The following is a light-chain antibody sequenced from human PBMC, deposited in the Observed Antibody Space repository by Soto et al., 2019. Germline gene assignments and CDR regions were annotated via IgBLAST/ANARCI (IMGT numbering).Light chain of an antibody. J-gene: IGKJ5*01. V-gene: IGKV1-33*01. CDR2: DAS. Sequence: DIEITQSPSSLSASVGDRGTITCQASQNINNYLNWYQQKPGRAPKQLIYDASNSEAGVPSRLRASGSGTDFTFPIRRLKPEDIATSYCQQYENLPTFGQGTRLEIK. CDR3: QQYENLPT. CDR1: QNINNY.